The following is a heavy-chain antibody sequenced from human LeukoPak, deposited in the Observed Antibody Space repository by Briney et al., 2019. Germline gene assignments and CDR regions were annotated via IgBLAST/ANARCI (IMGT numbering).Heavy chain of an antibody. Sequence: SETLSLTCTVSGGSISSYYWSWIRQPPGKGLEWIGHIYYSGSTNYNPSLKSRVTISVDTSKNQFSLKLSSVTAADTAVYYCARLQDYDSSGLDYWGQGTLVTVSS. V-gene: IGHV4-59*08. CDR3: ARLQDYDSSGLDY. J-gene: IGHJ4*02. D-gene: IGHD3-22*01. CDR2: IYYSGST. CDR1: GGSISSYY.